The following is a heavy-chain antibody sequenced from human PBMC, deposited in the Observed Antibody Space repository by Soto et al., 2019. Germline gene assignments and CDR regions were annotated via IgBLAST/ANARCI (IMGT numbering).Heavy chain of an antibody. CDR2: ISCDGNTK. D-gene: IGHD2-8*02. V-gene: IGHV3-30*03. CDR1: GFTVSTHG. J-gene: IGHJ4*02. CDR3: TGEVASGY. Sequence: QVQLVESGGGVVQPGRSLRLSCAVSGFTVSTHGMHWVRQAPGKGLEWVAVISCDGNTKYYADSVKGRFTISRDNSRNTLFLEMYSLRGDDMAVYYCTGEVASGYWGQGTLVTVSS.